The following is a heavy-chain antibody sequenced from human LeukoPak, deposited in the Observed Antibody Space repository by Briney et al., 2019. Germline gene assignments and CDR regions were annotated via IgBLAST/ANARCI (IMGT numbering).Heavy chain of an antibody. D-gene: IGHD6-25*01. Sequence: GGSLRLSCAASGFTFTNAWMSWVRQAPGKGLVWVGRIKRKIDGETTDYAAPVKGRFTISRDDSKNMLYLQMNSLKTEDTAVYYCASGQGSSDFDYWGQGTLVTVSS. CDR1: GFTFTNAW. J-gene: IGHJ4*02. CDR3: ASGQGSSDFDY. V-gene: IGHV3-15*01. CDR2: IKRKIDGETT.